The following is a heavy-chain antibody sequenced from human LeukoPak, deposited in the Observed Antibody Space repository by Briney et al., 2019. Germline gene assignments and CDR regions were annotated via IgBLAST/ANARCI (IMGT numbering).Heavy chain of an antibody. J-gene: IGHJ3*02. D-gene: IGHD3-22*01. CDR2: ISYDGSNK. CDR3: AKVYYYDSSGSGNDAFDI. Sequence: GRSLRLSCAASGFTFSSYAMHWVRQAPGKGLEWVAVISYDGSNKYYADSVKGRFTISRDNSKNTLYLEMNSLRAEDTAVYYCAKVYYYDSSGSGNDAFDIWGQGTMVTVSS. V-gene: IGHV3-30*04. CDR1: GFTFSSYA.